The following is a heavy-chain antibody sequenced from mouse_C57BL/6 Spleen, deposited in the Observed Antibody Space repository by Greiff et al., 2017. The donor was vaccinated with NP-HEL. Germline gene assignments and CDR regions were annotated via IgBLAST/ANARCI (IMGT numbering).Heavy chain of an antibody. CDR1: GFTFSDYY. CDR2: INYDGSST. J-gene: IGHJ1*03. CDR3: ARAYDGYYALYFDV. D-gene: IGHD2-3*01. Sequence: EVMLVESEGGLVQPGSSMKLSCTASGFTFSDYYMAWVRQVPEKGLEWVANINYDGSSTYYLDSLKSRFIISRDNAKNILYLQMSSLKSEDTATYYCARAYDGYYALYFDVWGTGTTVTVSS. V-gene: IGHV5-16*01.